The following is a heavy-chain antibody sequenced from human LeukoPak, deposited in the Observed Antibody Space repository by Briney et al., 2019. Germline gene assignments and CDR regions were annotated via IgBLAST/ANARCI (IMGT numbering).Heavy chain of an antibody. CDR3: TRGLHDY. V-gene: IGHV3-7*01. Sequence: GGSLRLSCAASAFTISGYWMNWVRQAPGKGLEWVASMTEDGNNGFYVDSVKGRFTISGDNAKNSLYLQMNSLRADDTAVYYCTRGLHDYWGQGTLVTVS. D-gene: IGHD2-15*01. J-gene: IGHJ4*02. CDR2: MTEDGNNG. CDR1: AFTISGYW.